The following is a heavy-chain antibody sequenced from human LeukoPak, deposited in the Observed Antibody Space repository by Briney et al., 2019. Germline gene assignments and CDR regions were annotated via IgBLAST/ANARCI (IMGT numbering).Heavy chain of an antibody. Sequence: SETLSLTCTVSGGSICSYYWSWIRQPPGKGLEWIGYIYYSGSTNYNPSLKSRVTISVDTSKNQFSLKLSSVTAADTAVYYCARRYSSGWHVYYGMDVWGQGTTVTVSS. V-gene: IGHV4-59*08. J-gene: IGHJ6*02. CDR2: IYYSGST. CDR1: GGSICSYY. D-gene: IGHD6-19*01. CDR3: ARRYSSGWHVYYGMDV.